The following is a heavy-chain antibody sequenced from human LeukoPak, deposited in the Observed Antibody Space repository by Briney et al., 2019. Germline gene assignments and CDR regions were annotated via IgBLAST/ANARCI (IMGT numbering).Heavy chain of an antibody. D-gene: IGHD4-17*01. CDR2: IIPIFVTA. CDR3: AKNPYVPSTTVTTLGVFWFDP. V-gene: IGHV1-69*06. CDR1: GYTFTSYG. Sequence: ASVKVSCKASGYTFTSYGISWVRQAPGQGLEWMGGIIPIFVTANYAQKFQGRVTITADKSTSTAYMELSSVRSEDTAVYYCAKNPYVPSTTVTTLGVFWFDPWGQGTLVTVSS. J-gene: IGHJ5*02.